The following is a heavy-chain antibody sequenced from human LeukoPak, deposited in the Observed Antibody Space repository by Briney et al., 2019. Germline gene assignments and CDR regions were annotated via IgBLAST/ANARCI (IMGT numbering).Heavy chain of an antibody. CDR1: GGSIRSSNYY. CDR2: IYYSGNT. V-gene: IGHV4-39*01. J-gene: IGHJ5*02. Sequence: SETLSLTCTVSGGSIRSSNYYWGWIRQPPGKGLEWIGSIYYSGNTYYNPSLKSRVTISVDTSKNHFSLNLNSVTAADTAMYYCARHAHYDFVTGLFDPWGQGTLVTVSS. CDR3: ARHAHYDFVTGLFDP. D-gene: IGHD3-3*01.